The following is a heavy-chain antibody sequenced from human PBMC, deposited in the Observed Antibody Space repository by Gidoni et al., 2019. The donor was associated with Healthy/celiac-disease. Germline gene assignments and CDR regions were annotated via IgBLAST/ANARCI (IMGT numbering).Heavy chain of an antibody. V-gene: IGHV3-21*01. J-gene: IGHJ6*02. Sequence: EVQLVESGGGLGKPGGSLRLSCAASGFTFSSYSMNWLRQAPGKGLECVSSISSSSSYIYYADSVKGRFTISRDNAKNSLYLQMNSLRAEDTAVYYCARDIVYGSGSYTPDYYYYGMDVWGQGTTVTVSS. CDR1: GFTFSSYS. CDR2: ISSSSSYI. CDR3: ARDIVYGSGSYTPDYYYYGMDV. D-gene: IGHD3-10*01.